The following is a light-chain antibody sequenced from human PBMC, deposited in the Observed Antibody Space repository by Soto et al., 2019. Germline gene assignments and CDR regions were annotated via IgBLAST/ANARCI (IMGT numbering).Light chain of an antibody. CDR1: QSISSY. CDR3: QQSYSTPPT. V-gene: IGKV1-39*01. CDR2: AAS. Sequence: DIQMTQSPSSLSASVGDRVTITCRASQSISSYLNWYQHKPGKAPKLLIYAASSLQSGVPSRFSGSGSGTDFTLTISSLQPEDFATYYCQQSYSTPPTFGQGTRWKSN. J-gene: IGKJ1*01.